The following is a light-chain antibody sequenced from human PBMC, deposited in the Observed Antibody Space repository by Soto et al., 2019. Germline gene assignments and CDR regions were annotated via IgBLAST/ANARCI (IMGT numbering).Light chain of an antibody. CDR1: SSNIGAGYD. CDR3: QSYASSLSANFV. CDR2: GNS. V-gene: IGLV1-40*01. Sequence: QSVLTQPPSVSGAPGQRVTISCTGSSSNIGAGYDVHWYQQLPGTAPKLLIYGNSNRPSGVPDRFSGSKSGTSASLAITGLRAEDEADYYCQSYASSLSANFVFGTGTKVTVL. J-gene: IGLJ1*01.